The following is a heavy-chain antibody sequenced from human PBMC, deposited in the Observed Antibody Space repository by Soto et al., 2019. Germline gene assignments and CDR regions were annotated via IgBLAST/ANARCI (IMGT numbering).Heavy chain of an antibody. V-gene: IGHV2-5*02. D-gene: IGHD3-10*01. J-gene: IGHJ5*02. CDR1: GFSLSTSGVG. CDR3: AHIGSITWLRGGFDP. Sequence: SGPTLVNPTQTLTLTCTFSGFSLSTSGVGVGWIRQPPGKSLEWLALIYWDDDKRYSPSLKSRLTITKDTSKNQEVLTMTNMDPVDTATYYFAHIGSITWLRGGFDPWGQGTLVTVSS. CDR2: IYWDDDK.